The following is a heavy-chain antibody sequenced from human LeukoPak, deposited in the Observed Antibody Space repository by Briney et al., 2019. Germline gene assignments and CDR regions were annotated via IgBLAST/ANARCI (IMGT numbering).Heavy chain of an antibody. Sequence: PGGSLRLSCAASGFSFSRFSMNWVRQTPGKRLEWVSSISSSSNYMYYADSVRGRFTISRDDAQNSLYLQMNSLRAEDTAVYYCAKALSSSFYYFDLGGRGTLVTVSS. CDR3: AKALSSSFYYFDL. CDR2: ISSSSNYM. V-gene: IGHV3-21*04. J-gene: IGHJ2*01. D-gene: IGHD3-16*02. CDR1: GFSFSRFS.